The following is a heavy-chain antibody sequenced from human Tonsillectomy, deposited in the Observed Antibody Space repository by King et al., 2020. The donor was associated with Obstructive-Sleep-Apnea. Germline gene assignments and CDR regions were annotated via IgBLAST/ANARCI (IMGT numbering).Heavy chain of an antibody. CDR3: AKASGPDFDY. V-gene: IGHV3-30*02. CDR2: IRYDGSNK. CDR1: GFTFSRYG. Sequence: VQLVESGGGVVQPGRALRLSCAASGFTFSRYGMHWVRQAPGKGLEWVGFIRYDGSNKNYEESVKGRFSISRDNSKNTLYLQMSSLRAEDTVVYYCAKASGPDFDYWGQGTPVTVSS. J-gene: IGHJ4*02.